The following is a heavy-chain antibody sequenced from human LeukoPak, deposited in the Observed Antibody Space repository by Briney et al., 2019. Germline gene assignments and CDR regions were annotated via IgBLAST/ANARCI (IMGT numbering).Heavy chain of an antibody. J-gene: IGHJ4*02. Sequence: GESLKISCKGSGYSFTSCWIGWVRQMPGKGLEWKGIIYPGDSDARYSPSFQGQVTISADKSIRTAYLQWSSLKASDTAMYYCARLALPVPYYDSSGYPRNWGQGTLVTVSS. D-gene: IGHD3-22*01. CDR3: ARLALPVPYYDSSGYPRN. V-gene: IGHV5-51*01. CDR2: IYPGDSDA. CDR1: GYSFTSCW.